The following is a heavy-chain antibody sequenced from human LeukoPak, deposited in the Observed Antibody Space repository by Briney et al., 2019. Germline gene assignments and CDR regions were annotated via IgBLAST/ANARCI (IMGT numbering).Heavy chain of an antibody. J-gene: IGHJ4*02. D-gene: IGHD3-10*01. CDR2: INPNSGGT. V-gene: IGHV1-2*02. Sequence: ASVKVSCKASGYTFTGYYMNWVRQAPGQGLESMGWINPNSGGTNYAQKFQGRVTMTRDTSIRTAYMELSRLRSDDTVVYYCARDTVGTMVRGVMSEDYWGQGTLVTVSS. CDR3: ARDTVGTMVRGVMSEDY. CDR1: GYTFTGYY.